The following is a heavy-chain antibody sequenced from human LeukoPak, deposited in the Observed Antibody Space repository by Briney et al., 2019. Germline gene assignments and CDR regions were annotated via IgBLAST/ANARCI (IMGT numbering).Heavy chain of an antibody. CDR2: TYYRSKWYN. Sequence: SQTLSLTCAISRDSVSSNSASWTWIRQSPSRGLEWLGRTYYRSKWYNDYAVSVKSRITINPDTSKNQFSLQLNSVTPEDTAVYYCARDSPESYFDSWGQGALVTVSS. V-gene: IGHV6-1*01. CDR1: RDSVSSNSAS. D-gene: IGHD1-14*01. J-gene: IGHJ4*02. CDR3: ARDSPESYFDS.